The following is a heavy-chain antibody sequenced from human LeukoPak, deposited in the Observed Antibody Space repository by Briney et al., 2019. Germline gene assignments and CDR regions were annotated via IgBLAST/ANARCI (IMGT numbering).Heavy chain of an antibody. D-gene: IGHD7-27*01. V-gene: IGHV3-23*01. Sequence: GGSLRLSCAASGFTFSSYAMSWVRQAPGKGLEWVSAISGSGGSTYYADSVKGRFTISRDNPKSTVSLQMSSLRAEDTALYYCVRDLHWGGFDVWGQGTMVTVSS. J-gene: IGHJ3*01. CDR2: ISGSGGST. CDR1: GFTFSSYA. CDR3: VRDLHWGGFDV.